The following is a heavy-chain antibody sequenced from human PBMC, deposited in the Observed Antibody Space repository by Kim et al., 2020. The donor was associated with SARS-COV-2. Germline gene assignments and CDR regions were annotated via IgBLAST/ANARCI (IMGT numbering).Heavy chain of an antibody. Sequence: SETLSLTCAVSGGSISSSNWWSWVRQPPGKGLEWIGEIYHSGSTNYNPSLKSRVTISVDKSKNQFSLKLSSVTAADTAVYYCARIPGYSSGWYAYWGQGTLVPVSS. CDR2: IYHSGST. J-gene: IGHJ4*02. CDR1: GGSISSSNW. CDR3: ARIPGYSSGWYAY. D-gene: IGHD6-19*01. V-gene: IGHV4-4*02.